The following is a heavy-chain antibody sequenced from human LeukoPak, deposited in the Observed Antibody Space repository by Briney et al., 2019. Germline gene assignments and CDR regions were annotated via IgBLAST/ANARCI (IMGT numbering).Heavy chain of an antibody. J-gene: IGHJ4*02. CDR1: GFTFTKYA. V-gene: IGHV3-23*01. Sequence: GSLRLSCAASGFTFTKYAMSWVRQAPGKGLEWVSAISGSGGSTYYADSVKGRFTISRDNSKNTLYLQMNSLRAEDTAVYYCAKGPVAVAEFYYFDYWGQGTLVTVSS. D-gene: IGHD6-19*01. CDR3: AKGPVAVAEFYYFDY. CDR2: ISGSGGST.